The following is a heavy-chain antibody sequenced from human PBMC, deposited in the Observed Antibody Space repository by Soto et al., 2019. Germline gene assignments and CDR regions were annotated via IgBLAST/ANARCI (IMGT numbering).Heavy chain of an antibody. V-gene: IGHV4-31*03. CDR2: IYYSGST. CDR1: GGSISSGGYY. CDR3: AGMTTVTTWSKLSYYYYMDG. D-gene: IGHD4-4*01. Sequence: SETLSLTCTVSGGSISSGGYYWSWIRQHPGKGLEWIGYIYYSGSTYYNPSLKSRVTISVDTSKNQFSLKLSSVTAADTAVYYCAGMTTVTTWSKLSYYYYMDGWGKGTTVTVSS. J-gene: IGHJ6*03.